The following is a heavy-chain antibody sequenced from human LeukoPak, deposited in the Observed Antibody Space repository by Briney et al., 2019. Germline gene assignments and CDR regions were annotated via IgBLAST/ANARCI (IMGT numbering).Heavy chain of an antibody. D-gene: IGHD1-26*01. CDR3: ARDGRGSGGVGAEYYYYYYGMDV. J-gene: IGHJ6*02. V-gene: IGHV1-18*01. Sequence: ASVTVSCTASGYTFTSYGISWVRQAPGQGLEWMGWISAYNGNTNYAQKLQGRVTMTTDTSTSTAYMELRSLRSDDTAVYYCARDGRGSGGVGAEYYYYYYGMDVWGQGTTVTVSS. CDR1: GYTFTSYG. CDR2: ISAYNGNT.